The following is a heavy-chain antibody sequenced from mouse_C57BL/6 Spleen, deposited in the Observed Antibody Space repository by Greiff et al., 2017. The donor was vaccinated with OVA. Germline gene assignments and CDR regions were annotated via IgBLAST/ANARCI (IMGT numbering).Heavy chain of an antibody. J-gene: IGHJ1*03. CDR1: GFTFSDYY. CDR2: INYDGSST. CDR3: ARDLYYYGSAGYWYFDV. Sequence: EVKLMESEGGLVQPGSSMKLSCTASGFTFSDYYMAWVRQVPEKGLEWVANINYDGSSTYYLDSLKSRFIISRDNAKNILYLQMSSLKSEDTATYYCARDLYYYGSAGYWYFDVWGTGTTVTVSS. D-gene: IGHD1-1*01. V-gene: IGHV5-16*01.